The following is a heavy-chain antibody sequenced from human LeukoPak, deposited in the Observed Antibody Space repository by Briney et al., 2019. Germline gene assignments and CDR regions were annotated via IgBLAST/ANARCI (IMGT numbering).Heavy chain of an antibody. V-gene: IGHV4-4*02. CDR1: SGSIFSTNW. CDR3: ARTPSKRVPEDY. D-gene: IGHD2-2*01. J-gene: IGHJ4*02. CDR2: IFHSGST. Sequence: SETLSLTCTVSSGSIFSTNWWSWVRQPPGKGLEWIGQIFHSGSTSYSPSLKSRVTISMDKTKKQISLRLTSVTAADTAVYYCARTPSKRVPEDYWGQGTLVTVSS.